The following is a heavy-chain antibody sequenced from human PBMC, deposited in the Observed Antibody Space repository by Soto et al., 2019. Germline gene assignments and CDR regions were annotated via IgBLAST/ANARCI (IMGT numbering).Heavy chain of an antibody. CDR2: IYHSGST. Sequence: PSETLSLTCTVSGGSISSGGYYWSWIRQPPGKGLEWIGEIYHSGSTNYNPSLKSRVTISVDKSKNQFSLKLSSVTAADTAVYYCARENVDTAMGAYYYYGMDVWGQGTTVTVSS. J-gene: IGHJ6*02. CDR1: GGSISSGGYY. V-gene: IGHV4-39*07. D-gene: IGHD5-18*01. CDR3: ARENVDTAMGAYYYYGMDV.